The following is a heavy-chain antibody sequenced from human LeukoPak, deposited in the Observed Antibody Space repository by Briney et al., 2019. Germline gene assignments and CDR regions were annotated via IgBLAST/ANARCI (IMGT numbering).Heavy chain of an antibody. V-gene: IGHV4-4*02. J-gene: IGHJ3*02. CDR3: ARGVAFDI. CDR1: GDSISSSYW. CDR2: VYHSGTT. Sequence: PSGTLSLTCVVSGDSISSSYWWNWVRQPPGKGLEWIGEVYHSGTTNYNASLKSRVTISVDKPKNHISLKMTSVTAADTAVYFCARGVAFDIWGQGTMVTVSS.